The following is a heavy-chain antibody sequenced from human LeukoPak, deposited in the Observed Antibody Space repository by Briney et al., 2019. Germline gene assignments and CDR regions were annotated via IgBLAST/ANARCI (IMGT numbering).Heavy chain of an antibody. CDR3: AKDGLTATYSSSSGGFDY. CDR1: GFTFDDYT. Sequence: GGSLRLSCAASGFTFDDYTMHWVRQAPGKGLEWVSLISWDGGSTYYADSVKGRFTISRDNSKNSLYLQMNSLRTEDTALYYCAKDGLTATYSSSSGGFDYWGQGTLVTVSS. D-gene: IGHD6-6*01. V-gene: IGHV3-43*01. J-gene: IGHJ4*02. CDR2: ISWDGGST.